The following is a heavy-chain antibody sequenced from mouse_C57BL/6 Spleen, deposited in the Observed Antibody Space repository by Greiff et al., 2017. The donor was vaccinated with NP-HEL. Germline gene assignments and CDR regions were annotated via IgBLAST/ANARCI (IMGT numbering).Heavy chain of an antibody. CDR2: IAPNSGGT. V-gene: IGHV1-72*01. Sequence: VQLQQPGAELVKPGASVKLSCKASGYTFTSYWMHWVKQRPGRGLEWIGRIAPNSGGTKYNEKFKSKATLTVDKPSSTAYMQLSSLTSEDSAVYYCARLDYGNYVPFDYWGQGTTLTVSS. CDR1: GYTFTSYW. CDR3: ARLDYGNYVPFDY. D-gene: IGHD2-1*01. J-gene: IGHJ2*01.